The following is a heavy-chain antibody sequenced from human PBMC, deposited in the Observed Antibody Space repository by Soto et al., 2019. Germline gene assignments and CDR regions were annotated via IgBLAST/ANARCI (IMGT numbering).Heavy chain of an antibody. CDR3: ARRRAAAGNHLPPYYYYYYMDV. Sequence: SETLSLTCTVSGGSISSSSYYWGWIRQPPGKGLEWIGSIYYSGSTYYNPSLKSRVTISVDTSKNQFSLKLSSVTAADTAVYYCARRRAAAGNHLPPYYYYYYMDVWGKGTTVTVSS. CDR2: IYYSGST. J-gene: IGHJ6*03. V-gene: IGHV4-39*01. CDR1: GGSISSSSYY. D-gene: IGHD6-13*01.